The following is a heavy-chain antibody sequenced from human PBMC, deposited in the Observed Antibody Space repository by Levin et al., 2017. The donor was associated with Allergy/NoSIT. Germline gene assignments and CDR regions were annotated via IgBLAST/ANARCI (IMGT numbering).Heavy chain of an antibody. CDR1: GGTFSSYA. CDR2: IIPIFGTA. V-gene: IGHV1-69*13. D-gene: IGHD6-13*01. J-gene: IGHJ6*03. Sequence: SVKVSCKASGGTFSSYAISWVRQAPGQGLEWMGGIIPIFGTANYAQKFQGRVTITADESTSTAYMELSSLRSEDTAVYYCARVRGGQQLATRDYDYYMDVWGKGTTVTVSS. CDR3: ARVRGGQQLATRDYDYYMDV.